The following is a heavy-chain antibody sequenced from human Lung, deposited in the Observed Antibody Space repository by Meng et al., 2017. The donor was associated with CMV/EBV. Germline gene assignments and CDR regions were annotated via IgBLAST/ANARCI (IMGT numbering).Heavy chain of an antibody. CDR2: IYPGDSDT. CDR3: ARHPYSSSWYGFDY. Sequence: GSGSSFPSYWIGWVRQMPGKGLEWMGIIYPGDSDTRYSPSFQGQVTISADKSISTAYLQWSSLKASDTAMYYCARHPYSSSWYGFDYWGQGTLVTVSS. J-gene: IGHJ4*02. V-gene: IGHV5-51*01. D-gene: IGHD6-13*01. CDR1: GSSFPSYW.